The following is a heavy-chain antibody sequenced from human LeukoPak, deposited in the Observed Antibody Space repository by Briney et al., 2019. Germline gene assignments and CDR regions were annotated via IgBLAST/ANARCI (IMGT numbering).Heavy chain of an antibody. CDR2: IIPIFGTA. J-gene: IGHJ6*02. V-gene: IGHV1-69*13. Sequence: SVKVSCKASGYTFTGYYMQWVRQAPGQGLEWMGGIIPIFGTANYAQKFQGRVTITADESTSTAYMELSSLRSEDTAVYYCARDLVKAADIYYYYYYGMDVWGQGTTVTVSS. CDR3: ARDLVKAADIYYYYYYGMDV. D-gene: IGHD6-13*01. CDR1: GYTFTGYY.